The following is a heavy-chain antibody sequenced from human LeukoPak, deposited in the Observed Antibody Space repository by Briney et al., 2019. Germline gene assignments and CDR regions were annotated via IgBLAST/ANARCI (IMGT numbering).Heavy chain of an antibody. CDR2: IYPGDSDT. D-gene: IGHD3-22*01. CDR3: ARGPADYYDSSGYYP. CDR1: GYSFTSYW. Sequence: GESLKISCKGSGYSFTSYWIGWVRQMPGKGLEWMGIIYPGDSDTRYSPSFQGQVTISADKSISTAYLQWSSLKASDTAMYYCARGPADYYDSSGYYPWGQGTLVTVSS. V-gene: IGHV5-51*01. J-gene: IGHJ5*02.